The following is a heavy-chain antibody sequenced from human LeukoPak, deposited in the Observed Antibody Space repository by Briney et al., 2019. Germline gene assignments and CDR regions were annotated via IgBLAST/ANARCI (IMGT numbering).Heavy chain of an antibody. J-gene: IGHJ4*02. D-gene: IGHD3-9*01. CDR3: VRGTILTPYPTPFEL. V-gene: IGHV3-43D*03. CDR2: ISWDGETT. CDR1: GFTFYDFS. Sequence: PGGSLRLSCAASGFTFYDFSMHWVRQAPGRGLEWVSLISWDGETTYYSNSVKGRFTISRDNSRDSLFLQMNSLRTDDTAFYFCVRGTILTPYPTPFELWGQGTLVTVSS.